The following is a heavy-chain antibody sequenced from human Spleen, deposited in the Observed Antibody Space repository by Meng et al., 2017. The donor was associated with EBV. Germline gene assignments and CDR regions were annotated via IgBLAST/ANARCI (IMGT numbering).Heavy chain of an antibody. CDR1: GDXXXNYA. CDR3: ARAEPHARGPTVVPAAYNWFDP. D-gene: IGHD2-2*01. V-gene: IGHV1-18*01. CDR2: SRVYNGNT. Sequence: QVQLAQSGPEVXXXXXSXKVXXXASGDXXXNYAITWVRQAPGQGLEWMGWSRVYNGNTNFAQKFQGRVTMTTDTSTSTVYMELRNLRSDDTAVYYCARAEPHARGPTVVPAAYNWFDPWGQGTLVTVSS. J-gene: IGHJ5*02.